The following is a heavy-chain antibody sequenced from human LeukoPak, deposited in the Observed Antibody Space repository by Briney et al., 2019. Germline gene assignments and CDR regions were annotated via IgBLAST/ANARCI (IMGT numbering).Heavy chain of an antibody. J-gene: IGHJ3*02. CDR3: AREQWLVDESVLPDAFVI. CDR2: INHSGST. Sequence: PSETLSLTCAVYGGSFSGYYWSWIRQPPGKGLEWIGEINHSGSTNYNPSLKSRVTISVDTSKNQLSLKLSSVTAADTAVYYCAREQWLVDESVLPDAFVIWGQGTMVTVSS. CDR1: GGSFSGYY. V-gene: IGHV4-34*01. D-gene: IGHD6-19*01.